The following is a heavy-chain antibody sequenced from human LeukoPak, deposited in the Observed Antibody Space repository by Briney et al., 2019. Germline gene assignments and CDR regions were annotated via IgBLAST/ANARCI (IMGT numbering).Heavy chain of an antibody. CDR1: GGTFSSYA. Sequence: SVKVSCKASGGTFSSYAISWVRQARGQGLEGMGGIIPIFGTANYAQKFQGRVTITADESTSTAYMELRSLRSEDTAVYYCARALRYSGSYLDYWGQGTLVTVSS. V-gene: IGHV1-69*01. J-gene: IGHJ4*02. CDR3: ARALRYSGSYLDY. D-gene: IGHD1-26*01. CDR2: IIPIFGTA.